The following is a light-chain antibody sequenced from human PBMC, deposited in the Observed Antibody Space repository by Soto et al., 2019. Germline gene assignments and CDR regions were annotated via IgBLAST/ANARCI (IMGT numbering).Light chain of an antibody. CDR2: GAS. J-gene: IGKJ5*01. CDR3: QQYEKWPPSIT. V-gene: IGKV3-15*01. Sequence: EIVLTQSPGTLSLSPGERATLSCRAGQSVSSIYFAWYQQKRGQAPRLLIYGASTRATGISARFSGSGSGTEFTLTISSLQSEDFAVYYCQQYEKWPPSITFGQGTRLEIK. CDR1: QSVSSIY.